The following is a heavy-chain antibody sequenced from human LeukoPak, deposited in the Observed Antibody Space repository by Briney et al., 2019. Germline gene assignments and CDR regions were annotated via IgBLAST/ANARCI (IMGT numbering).Heavy chain of an antibody. J-gene: IGHJ4*02. D-gene: IGHD3/OR15-3a*01. CDR2: ISQSGSI. Sequence: LETLSLTCAVYGGSFSGYFWSWIRQPPGKGLEWIGEISQSGSINYKPSLKSRVTMSVDTSTNHFSLRLSSVTAADTAVYYCSSGGLGNRLGYWGQGTLVTVSS. V-gene: IGHV4-34*01. CDR3: SSGGLGNRLGY. CDR1: GGSFSGYF.